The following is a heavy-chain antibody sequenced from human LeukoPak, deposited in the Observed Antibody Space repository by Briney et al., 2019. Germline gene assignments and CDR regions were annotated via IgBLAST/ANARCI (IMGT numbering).Heavy chain of an antibody. J-gene: IGHJ3*02. CDR2: IYTSGST. D-gene: IGHD2-2*01. V-gene: IGHV4-4*09. CDR3: ARQKCTSASCLTKNAFDI. Sequence: SETLSLTCAVSGSISGYYWSWIRQPPGKGLEWIGYIYTSGSTNYNPSLESRVTISVDTSKNQFSLDLSSVTAADTAVYYCARQKCTSASCLTKNAFDIWGQGTMVTVSS. CDR1: GSISGYY.